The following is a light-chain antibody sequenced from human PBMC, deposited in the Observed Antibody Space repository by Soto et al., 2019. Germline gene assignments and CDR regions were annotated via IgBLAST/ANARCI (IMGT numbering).Light chain of an antibody. Sequence: DIRMTQSPSTLSVSLGDRVTITCRASQSISSWLAWYQQKPGKAPKLLIYKASSLESGVPSRFSGSGSGTEFTLTISSLKPDDFAAYYCQQYNSYSTFGQGTKVDIK. J-gene: IGKJ1*01. V-gene: IGKV1-5*03. CDR2: KAS. CDR1: QSISSW. CDR3: QQYNSYST.